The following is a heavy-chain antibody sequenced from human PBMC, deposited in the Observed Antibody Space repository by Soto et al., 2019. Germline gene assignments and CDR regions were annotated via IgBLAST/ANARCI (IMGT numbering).Heavy chain of an antibody. CDR2: ISAHNGNT. CDR1: GYGFTTYG. Sequence: QVHLLQSGAEVKKPGATVKVSCTGSGYGFTTYGITWVRQAPRQGLEWMAWISAHNGNTNYAQKLQGRVTVTRDTSTSTAYMELRSLRSDDTAVYYCARGRYGDYWGQGALVTVSS. J-gene: IGHJ4*02. CDR3: ARGRYGDY. V-gene: IGHV1-18*01. D-gene: IGHD1-1*01.